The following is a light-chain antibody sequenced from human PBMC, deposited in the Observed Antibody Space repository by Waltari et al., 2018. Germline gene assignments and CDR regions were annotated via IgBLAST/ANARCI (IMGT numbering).Light chain of an antibody. CDR3: QQRYNWPPLT. CDR2: DAS. CDR1: RRVSNF. Sequence: EIVLTQSPATLSLSPGERAALSCSASRRVSNFLAWYQQKPGQPPRLLIYDASNRATGIPARFSGSGSGTDFTRTISSPEPEDFAIYYCQQRYNWPPLTFGGGTRVEI. J-gene: IGKJ4*01. V-gene: IGKV3-11*01.